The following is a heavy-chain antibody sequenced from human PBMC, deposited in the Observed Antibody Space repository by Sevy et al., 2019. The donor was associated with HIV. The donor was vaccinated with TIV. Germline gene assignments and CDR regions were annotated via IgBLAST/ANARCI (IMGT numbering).Heavy chain of an antibody. Sequence: ASVKVSCQASGYTFTGYYMHWVRQAPGQGLEWMGWINPNSGGTNYAQKFQGRVTMTRDRSISTAYMELSSLRSDDTAVYYCARDPTGAAAAMSWFDPWGQGTLVTVSS. J-gene: IGHJ5*02. CDR2: INPNSGGT. CDR1: GYTFTGYY. CDR3: ARDPTGAAAAMSWFDP. D-gene: IGHD2-2*01. V-gene: IGHV1-2*02.